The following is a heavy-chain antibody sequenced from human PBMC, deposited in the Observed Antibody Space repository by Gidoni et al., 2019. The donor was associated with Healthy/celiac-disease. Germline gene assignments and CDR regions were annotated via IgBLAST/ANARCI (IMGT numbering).Heavy chain of an antibody. CDR1: GFTFSSYA. CDR3: ARDFDSGWSYYYYYYGMDV. Sequence: QVQLVESGGGVVQPGRSLRLSCAASGFTFSSYAMHWVRQAPGKGLEWVAVISYDGSNKYYADSVKGRFTISRDNSKNTLYLQMNSLRAEDTAVYYCARDFDSGWSYYYYYYGMDVWGQGTTVTVSS. CDR2: ISYDGSNK. J-gene: IGHJ6*02. V-gene: IGHV3-30*04. D-gene: IGHD6-13*01.